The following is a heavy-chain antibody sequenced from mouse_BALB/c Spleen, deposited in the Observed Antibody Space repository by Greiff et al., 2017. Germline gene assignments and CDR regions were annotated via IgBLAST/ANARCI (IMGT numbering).Heavy chain of an antibody. D-gene: IGHD2-1*01. CDR2: IYPGSGST. Sequence: QVQLQQPGAELVKPRTSVKLSCKASGYNFTSYWINWVKLRPGQGLEWIGDIYPGSGSTNYNEKFKSKATLTVDTSSSTAYMQLSSLASEDSALYYCARYYGNYYAMDYWGQGTSVTVSS. J-gene: IGHJ4*01. CDR3: ARYYGNYYAMDY. V-gene: IGHV1-55*01. CDR1: GYNFTSYW.